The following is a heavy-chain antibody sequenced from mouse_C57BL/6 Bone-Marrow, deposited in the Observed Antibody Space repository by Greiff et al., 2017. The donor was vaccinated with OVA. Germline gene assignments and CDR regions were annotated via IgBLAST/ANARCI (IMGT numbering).Heavy chain of an antibody. CDR1: GYTFTSYW. D-gene: IGHD2-5*01. J-gene: IGHJ3*01. Sequence: VQLQQPGAELVRPGTSVKLSCKASGYTFTSYWMHWVKQRPGQGLEWIGVIDPSDSYTNYNQKFKGKATLTVDTSSSTAYMQLSSLTSEDSAVYYGASAYYSNYGGWFAYWGQGTLVTVSA. V-gene: IGHV1-59*01. CDR2: IDPSDSYT. CDR3: ASAYYSNYGGWFAY.